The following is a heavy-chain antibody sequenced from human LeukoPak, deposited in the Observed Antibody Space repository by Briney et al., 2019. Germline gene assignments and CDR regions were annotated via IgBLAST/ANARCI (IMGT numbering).Heavy chain of an antibody. CDR1: GFTFSSYS. J-gene: IGHJ6*03. V-gene: IGHV3-21*04. CDR3: AKTGYPKYYYYMDV. CDR2: ISGSNSYI. D-gene: IGHD7-27*01. Sequence: PGGSLRLSCAASGFTFSSYSMNWVRQAPGKGLEWVSSISGSNSYIYYADSMKGRFTISRDNAKNSLYLQMNSLRAEDMALYYCAKTGYPKYYYYMDVWGKGTTVTISS.